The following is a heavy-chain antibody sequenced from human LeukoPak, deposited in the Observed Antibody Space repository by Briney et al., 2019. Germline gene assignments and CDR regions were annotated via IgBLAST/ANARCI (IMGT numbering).Heavy chain of an antibody. J-gene: IGHJ3*02. D-gene: IGHD1-26*01. CDR2: IRSKAYGGTT. CDR1: GFTFGDYA. V-gene: IGHV3-49*04. CDR3: TRVAVGASGAFDI. Sequence: GGSLRLSCTASGFTFGDYAMSWVRQAPGKGLEWVGFIRSKAYGGTTEYAASVKGRFTISRDDSKSIAYLQMNSPKTEDTAVYYCTRVAVGASGAFDIWGQGTMVTVSS.